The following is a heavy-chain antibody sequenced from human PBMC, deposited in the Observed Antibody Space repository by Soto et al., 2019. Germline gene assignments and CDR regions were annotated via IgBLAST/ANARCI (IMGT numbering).Heavy chain of an antibody. CDR2: ISSSSSYI. CDR3: ARVHYYDSSGFYL. CDR1: GFTFSSYS. Sequence: GGSLRLSCAASGFTFSSYSMNWVRQAPGKGLEWVSSISSSSSYIYYGDSVKGRFTISRDNAKNSLYLQMNSLRAEDTAAYYCARVHYYDSSGFYLWGQGTLVTVSS. J-gene: IGHJ4*02. D-gene: IGHD3-22*01. V-gene: IGHV3-21*01.